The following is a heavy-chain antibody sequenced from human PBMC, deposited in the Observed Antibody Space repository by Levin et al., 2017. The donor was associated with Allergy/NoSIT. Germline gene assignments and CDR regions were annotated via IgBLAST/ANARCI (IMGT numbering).Heavy chain of an antibody. V-gene: IGHV1-69*04. CDR3: ARPLTALTNAFDI. CDR1: GGTFSSYA. D-gene: IGHD6-25*01. J-gene: IGHJ3*02. CDR2: IIPILGIA. Sequence: ASVKVSCKASGGTFSSYAISWVRQAPGQGLEWMGRIIPILGIANYAQKFQGRVTITADKSTSTAYMELSSLRSEDTAVYYCARPLTALTNAFDIWGQGTMVTVSS.